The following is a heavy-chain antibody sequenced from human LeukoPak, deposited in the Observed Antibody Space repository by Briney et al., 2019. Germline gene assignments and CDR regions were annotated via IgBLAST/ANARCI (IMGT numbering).Heavy chain of an antibody. J-gene: IGHJ3*02. CDR3: ATRSPYSGSYYGDAFDI. Sequence: GESLKISCKGSGYSFTSYWIGWVRQMPGKGLEWMGIIYPGDSDTRYSPSFQGQVTISADKSISTAYPQWSSLKASDTAMYYCATRSPYSGSYYGDAFDIWGQGTMVTVSS. V-gene: IGHV5-51*01. D-gene: IGHD1-26*01. CDR2: IYPGDSDT. CDR1: GYSFTSYW.